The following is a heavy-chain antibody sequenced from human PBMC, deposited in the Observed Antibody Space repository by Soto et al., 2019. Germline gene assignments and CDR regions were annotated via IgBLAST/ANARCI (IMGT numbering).Heavy chain of an antibody. Sequence: QVQLVESGGAVFQPGRSLRLSCAASGFTFSNFGMHWFRQDPAKGRGRGAVISSDGGDKYYSEPVKGRFTISRDNSKNTLFLQMNSLRVEDTAVYYCAKGSEVARQELDYWGQGTLVTVSS. J-gene: IGHJ4*02. CDR3: AKGSEVARQELDY. V-gene: IGHV3-30*18. D-gene: IGHD2-15*01. CDR2: ISSDGGDK. CDR1: GFTFSNFG.